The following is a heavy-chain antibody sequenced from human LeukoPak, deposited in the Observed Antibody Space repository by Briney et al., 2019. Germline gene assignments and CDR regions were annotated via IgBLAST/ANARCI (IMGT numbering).Heavy chain of an antibody. V-gene: IGHV4-4*07. CDR3: ARSPPYSYYYMDV. CDR2: IYTTGSN. CDR1: VGSLSICY. J-gene: IGHJ6*03. Sequence: PSETLSLTCTVSVGSLSICYWSWIRQPAGKALEDIVRIYTTGSNNYTHSLKSRAPLSVDTSKNQSSLKLSSLPATDTAVYYCARSPPYSYYYMDVWGKGTTVTVYS.